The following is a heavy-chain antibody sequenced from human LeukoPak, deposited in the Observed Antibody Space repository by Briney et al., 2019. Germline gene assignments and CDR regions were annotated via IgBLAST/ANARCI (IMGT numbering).Heavy chain of an antibody. CDR2: IYTSGST. Sequence: SETLSLTCTVSGGSISSYYWSWMRQPAGKGLEWIGRIYTSGSTNYNPSLKSRVTMSVDTSKNQFSRKLSSVTAADTAVYYCARVFYYGSGSYEEYWFDPWGQGTLVTVSS. J-gene: IGHJ5*02. CDR3: ARVFYYGSGSYEEYWFDP. V-gene: IGHV4-4*07. D-gene: IGHD3-10*01. CDR1: GGSISSYY.